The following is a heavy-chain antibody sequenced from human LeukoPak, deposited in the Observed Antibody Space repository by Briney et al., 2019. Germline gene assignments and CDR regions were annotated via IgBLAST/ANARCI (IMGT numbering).Heavy chain of an antibody. D-gene: IGHD3-22*01. CDR2: IYYSGST. CDR1: GGSISGYY. CDR3: ASREALGGYYDSSGYFDY. J-gene: IGHJ4*02. Sequence: SETLSLTCTVSGGSISGYYWSWIRQPPGKGLEWIGYIYYSGSTNYNPSLKSQVTISVDTSKNQFSLKLSSVTAADTAVYYCASREALGGYYDSSGYFDYWGQGTLVTVSS. V-gene: IGHV4-59*01.